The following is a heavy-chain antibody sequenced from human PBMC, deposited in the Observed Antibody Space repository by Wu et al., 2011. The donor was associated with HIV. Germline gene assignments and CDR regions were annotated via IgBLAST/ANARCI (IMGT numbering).Heavy chain of an antibody. J-gene: IGHJ3*02. CDR3: ARGRDGYNSDAFDI. Sequence: QVHLVQSGAEVKKPGSSVKVSCKASGGTFSSYAITWVRQAPGQGLEWMGGIIPIIGTANYAQKFQGRVTITADKYTSTAYMELSSLRFEDTAVFYCARGRDGYNSDAFDIWGQGTMVTVSS. CDR2: IIPIIGTA. D-gene: IGHD5-24*01. V-gene: IGHV1-69*14. CDR1: GGTFSSYA.